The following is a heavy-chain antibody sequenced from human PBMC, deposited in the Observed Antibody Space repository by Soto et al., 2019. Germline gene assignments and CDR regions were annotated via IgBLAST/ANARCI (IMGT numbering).Heavy chain of an antibody. D-gene: IGHD3-10*01. V-gene: IGHV5-10-1*01. CDR3: ARGDYGSGSSPYYYYGMDV. CDR1: GYSFTSYW. Sequence: GESLKISCKGSGYSFTSYWISWVRQMPGKGLEWMGRIDPSDSYTNYSPSFQGHVTISADKSISTAYLQWSSLKASDTAMYYCARGDYGSGSSPYYYYGMDVWGQGTRVTVSS. CDR2: IDPSDSYT. J-gene: IGHJ6*02.